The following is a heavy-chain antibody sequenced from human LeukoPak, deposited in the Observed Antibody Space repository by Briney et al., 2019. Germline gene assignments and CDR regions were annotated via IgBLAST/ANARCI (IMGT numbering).Heavy chain of an antibody. J-gene: IGHJ6*02. V-gene: IGHV1-18*01. D-gene: IGHD3-3*01. CDR2: ISAYNGNT. CDR1: GYTFTSYG. CDR3: ARDRGITIFGVVKTNYYYYYGMDV. Sequence: ASVKVSCKASGYTFTSYGISWVRQAPGQGLAWMGCISAYNGNTNYAQKLQGRVTMTTDTSTSTAYMELRSLRSDDTAVYYCARDRGITIFGVVKTNYYYYYGMDVWGQGTTVTVSS.